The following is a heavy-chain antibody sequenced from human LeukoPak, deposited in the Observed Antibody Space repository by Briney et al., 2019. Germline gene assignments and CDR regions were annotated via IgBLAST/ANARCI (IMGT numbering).Heavy chain of an antibody. CDR3: ARDPVGGFLSQSTWFDP. J-gene: IGHJ5*02. CDR1: GYTFTGYY. Sequence: ASVKVSCKASGYTFTGYYMHWARQAPGQGLEWMGWINPNSGGTNYAQKFQGRVTMTRDTSISTAYMELSRLRSDDTAVYYCARDPVGGFLSQSTWFDPWGQGTLVTVSS. V-gene: IGHV1-2*02. D-gene: IGHD2/OR15-2a*01. CDR2: INPNSGGT.